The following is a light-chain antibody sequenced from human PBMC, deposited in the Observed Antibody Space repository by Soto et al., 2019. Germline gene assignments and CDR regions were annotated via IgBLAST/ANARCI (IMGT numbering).Light chain of an antibody. CDR3: QQYGPSLST. J-gene: IGKJ5*01. CDR2: DAS. V-gene: IGKV3-20*01. Sequence: ENVLTQSPGTLSLSPGERATLSCRASQSVGNNLAWYQQRPGQAPTLLISDASTRATGIPDRFSGSGSGTDFTLTISRLEPEDYALYYCQQYGPSLSTFGQGTRLESK. CDR1: QSVGNN.